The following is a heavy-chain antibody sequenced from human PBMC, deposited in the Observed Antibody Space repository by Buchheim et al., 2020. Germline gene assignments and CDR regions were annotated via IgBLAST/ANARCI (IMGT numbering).Heavy chain of an antibody. Sequence: QVQLVESGGGVVQPGRSLRLSCEASGFTFSSYAMHWVRQAPGKGLEWVAVISYDGSNKYYADSVKGRFTISRDNSKNTLYLQMNSLRAEDTAVYYCARDNDNVDIVANNGPDYWGQGTL. CDR3: ARDNDNVDIVANNGPDY. CDR2: ISYDGSNK. V-gene: IGHV3-30-3*01. J-gene: IGHJ4*02. D-gene: IGHD5-12*01. CDR1: GFTFSSYA.